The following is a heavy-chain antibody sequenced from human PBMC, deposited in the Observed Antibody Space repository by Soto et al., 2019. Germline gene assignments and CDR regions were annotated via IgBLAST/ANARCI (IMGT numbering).Heavy chain of an antibody. J-gene: IGHJ3*02. CDR3: AKVLRRPGGAAFDI. D-gene: IGHD3-16*01. Sequence: GGSLRLSCAASGFTFSSYGMHWVRQAPGKGLEWVAVISYDGSNKYYADSVKGRFTISRDNSKNTLYLQMNSLRAEDTAVYYCAKVLRRPGGAAFDIWGQGTMVTVSS. CDR1: GFTFSSYG. V-gene: IGHV3-30*18. CDR2: ISYDGSNK.